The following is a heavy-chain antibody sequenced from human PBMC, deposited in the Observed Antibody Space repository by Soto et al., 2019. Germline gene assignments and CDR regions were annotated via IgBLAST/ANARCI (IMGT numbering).Heavy chain of an antibody. CDR3: TTAGLTYYDFWSGYRYFDY. V-gene: IGHV3-15*07. CDR1: GFTFSNAW. J-gene: IGHJ4*02. CDR2: IKSKTDGGTT. D-gene: IGHD3-3*01. Sequence: GGSLRLSCAASGFTFSNAWMNWVRQAPGKGLEWVGRIKSKTDGGTTDYAAPVKGRFTISGDDSKNTLYLQMNSLKTEAPAVYYCTTAGLTYYDFWSGYRYFDYWGQGTLVTVSS.